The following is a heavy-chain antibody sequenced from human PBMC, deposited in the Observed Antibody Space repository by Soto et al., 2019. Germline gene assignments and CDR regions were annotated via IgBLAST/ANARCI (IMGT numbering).Heavy chain of an antibody. V-gene: IGHV1-3*04. D-gene: IGHD2-21*02. CDR1: GYAFSSYA. CDR3: ARDGGDCGYRLIYYYYFGMAV. CDR2: INIGSGNT. Sequence: ASVKVSCKASGYAFSSYAMHWVRQAPGQGLEWMGWINIGSGNTEYSQNFQDRITITRDTSASTVYMELSSLRSEDTAVYYCARDGGDCGYRLIYYYYFGMAVGGQGTTVTVSS. J-gene: IGHJ6*02.